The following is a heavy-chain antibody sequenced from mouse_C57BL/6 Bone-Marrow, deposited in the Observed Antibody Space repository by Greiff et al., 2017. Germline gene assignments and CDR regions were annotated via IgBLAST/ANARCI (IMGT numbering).Heavy chain of an antibody. D-gene: IGHD2-2*01. CDR2: INPGSGGT. CDR1: GYAFTNYL. Sequence: QVQLKQSGAELVRPGTSVKVSCKASGYAFTNYLIEWVKQRPGQGLEWIGVINPGSGGTNYNEKFKGKATLTADKSSSTAYMQLSSLTSEDSAVYFCARSGLRPLFAYWGQGTLVTVSA. CDR3: ARSGLRPLFAY. J-gene: IGHJ3*01. V-gene: IGHV1-54*01.